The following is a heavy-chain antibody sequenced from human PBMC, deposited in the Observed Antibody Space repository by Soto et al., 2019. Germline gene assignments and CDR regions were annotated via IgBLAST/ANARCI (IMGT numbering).Heavy chain of an antibody. CDR1: GGSISGSY. J-gene: IGHJ4*02. Sequence: SETLSLTCSVSGGSISGSYWSWLRQSPGKGLEWLGYVYYTGSTNYSPSLRSRVSISVDTSKNEFSLRLSSVTAADTAVYFCARSVAVPGAHIDYWGQGTQVTVSS. D-gene: IGHD6-19*01. CDR3: ARSVAVPGAHIDY. V-gene: IGHV4-59*01. CDR2: VYYTGST.